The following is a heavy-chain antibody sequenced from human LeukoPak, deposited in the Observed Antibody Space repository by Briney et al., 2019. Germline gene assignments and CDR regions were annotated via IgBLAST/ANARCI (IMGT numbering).Heavy chain of an antibody. J-gene: IGHJ4*02. CDR3: AKGRHYGAY. CDR1: GFTFSSYW. Sequence: WGSLTLTCAVSGFTFSSYWMTWVRQVPGKGLQWVANINQDGREKYYMDSMKGRLNISRDNTENSVFLQLTSLRPEDTGIYFCAKGRHYGAYWGQGTLVGVSS. CDR2: INQDGREK. V-gene: IGHV3-7*01.